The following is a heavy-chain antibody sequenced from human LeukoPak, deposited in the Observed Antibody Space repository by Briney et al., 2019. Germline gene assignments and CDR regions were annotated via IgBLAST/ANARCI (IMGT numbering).Heavy chain of an antibody. D-gene: IGHD5-18*01. V-gene: IGHV4-59*01. CDR1: GGSISSYY. CDR2: IYYSGST. CDR3: ARDGYSYGFDAFDI. J-gene: IGHJ3*02. Sequence: SETLSLTRTVSGGSISSYYWSWIRQPPGKGLEWIGYIYYSGSTNYNPSLKSRVTISVDTSKNQFSLKLSSVTAADTAVYYCARDGYSYGFDAFDIWGQGTMVTVSS.